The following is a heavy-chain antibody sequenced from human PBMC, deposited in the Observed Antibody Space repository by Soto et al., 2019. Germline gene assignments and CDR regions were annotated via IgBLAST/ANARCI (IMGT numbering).Heavy chain of an antibody. Sequence: KTSETLSLTCTVSGGSMSEYFWSWIRQSPGQGLEWIGYVYYLGSTDYNPSLKGRVTISVDTSKRQFSLKLSSVTVADTAVYYCARDGYDGSGSPYPAYWGPGTQVTVSS. V-gene: IGHV4-59*01. D-gene: IGHD3-10*01. CDR1: GGSMSEYF. J-gene: IGHJ4*02. CDR2: VYYLGST. CDR3: ARDGYDGSGSPYPAY.